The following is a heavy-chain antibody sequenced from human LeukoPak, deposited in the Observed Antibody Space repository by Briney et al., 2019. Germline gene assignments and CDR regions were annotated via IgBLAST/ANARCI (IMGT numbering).Heavy chain of an antibody. Sequence: GASVTVSCTASGYTFTVYYMHWLRQAPGQGLEWLGWINPNSGGTRYAQTFQGRVTMTRDTSITTAYMELSGLTSGDTALYFCAKDRPQTPGVITPSFDQWGQGTLVTVSS. D-gene: IGHD1-14*01. V-gene: IGHV1-2*02. J-gene: IGHJ4*02. CDR2: INPNSGGT. CDR1: GYTFTVYY. CDR3: AKDRPQTPGVITPSFDQ.